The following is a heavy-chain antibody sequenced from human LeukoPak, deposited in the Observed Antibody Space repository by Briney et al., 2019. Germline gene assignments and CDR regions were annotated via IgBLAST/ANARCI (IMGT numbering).Heavy chain of an antibody. V-gene: IGHV4-39*07. J-gene: IGHJ4*02. D-gene: IGHD3-10*01. Sequence: SETLSLTCTVSGGSISSSSYYWGWIRQPPGKGLEWIGEINHSGSTNYNPSLKSRVTISVDTSKNQFSLKLSSVTAADTAVYYCARGPYYYGSGSYFDYWGQGTLVTVSS. CDR2: INHSGST. CDR3: ARGPYYYGSGSYFDY. CDR1: GGSISSSSYY.